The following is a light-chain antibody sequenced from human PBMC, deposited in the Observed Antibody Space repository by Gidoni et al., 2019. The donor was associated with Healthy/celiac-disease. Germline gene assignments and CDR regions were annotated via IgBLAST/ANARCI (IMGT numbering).Light chain of an antibody. V-gene: IGKV1-13*02. CDR3: QQFNSYPCS. Sequence: AIQLTQSPPSLSASVGDRVTITCRASQGISSALAWYQQKPGQAPKLLIYDASSLESGVPSRFSGSGSGTDFTLTISSLQPEDFATYYCQQFNSYPCSFGQGTKLEIK. CDR2: DAS. CDR1: QGISSA. J-gene: IGKJ2*04.